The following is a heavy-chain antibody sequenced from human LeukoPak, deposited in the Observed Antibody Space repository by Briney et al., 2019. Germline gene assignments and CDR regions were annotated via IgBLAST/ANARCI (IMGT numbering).Heavy chain of an antibody. V-gene: IGHV4-30-4*08. CDR2: IYYSGST. J-gene: IGHJ4*02. CDR1: GGSISSGDYY. D-gene: IGHD3-10*01. CDR3: ARAEATYYYGSGSYYYFDY. Sequence: SETLSLTCTVSGGSISSGDYYWSWIRQPPGKGLEWIGYIYYSGSTYYNPSLKSRVTISVDTSQNQFSLKLSSVTAADTAVYYCARAEATYYYGSGSYYYFDYWGQGTLVTVSS.